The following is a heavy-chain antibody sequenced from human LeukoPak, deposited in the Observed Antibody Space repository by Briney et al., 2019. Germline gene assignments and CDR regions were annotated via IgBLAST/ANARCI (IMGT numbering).Heavy chain of an antibody. Sequence: SETLSLTCAVYGGSFSGFYWSWIRQPPGKGLEWIGEINHSGSTNYNPSLKSRDTISVDTSKNQFSLKVSSVTAADTAVYYCARTVQDGDYVNAFDIWGQGTMVTVSS. V-gene: IGHV4-34*01. CDR1: GGSFSGFY. CDR3: ARTVQDGDYVNAFDI. D-gene: IGHD4-17*01. J-gene: IGHJ3*02. CDR2: INHSGST.